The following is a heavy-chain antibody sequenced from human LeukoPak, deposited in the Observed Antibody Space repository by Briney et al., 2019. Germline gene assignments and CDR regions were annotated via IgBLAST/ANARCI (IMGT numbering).Heavy chain of an antibody. D-gene: IGHD2-2*01. CDR1: GFTFSSYA. Sequence: GGSLRLSCAASGFTFSSYAMRWVRQAPGKGLEWVSAISGSGGSTYYADSVKGRFTISRDNSKNTLYLQMNSLRAEDTAVYYCAKEGGSTSWDYYYGMDVWGQGTTVTVSS. V-gene: IGHV3-23*01. CDR2: ISGSGGST. CDR3: AKEGGSTSWDYYYGMDV. J-gene: IGHJ6*02.